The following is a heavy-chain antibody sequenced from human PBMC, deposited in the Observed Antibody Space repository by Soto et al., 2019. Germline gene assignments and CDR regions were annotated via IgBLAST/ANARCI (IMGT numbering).Heavy chain of an antibody. Sequence: ASVKVSCKASGYTFNRYAISWVRQAPGQGLEWMGIINASDGSTNYAQKFQGRVTMTRDTSTSTVYLQMSSLKASDTAIYYCAKLPPRAQRLARYYFDYWGQGTPVTVSS. CDR3: AKLPPRAQRLARYYFDY. CDR2: INASDGST. J-gene: IGHJ4*02. D-gene: IGHD3-9*01. V-gene: IGHV1-46*02. CDR1: GYTFNRYA.